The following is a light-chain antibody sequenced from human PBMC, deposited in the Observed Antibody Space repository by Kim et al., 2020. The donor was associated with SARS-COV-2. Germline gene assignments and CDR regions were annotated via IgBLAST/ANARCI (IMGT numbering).Light chain of an antibody. V-gene: IGKV3-20*01. CDR2: AAS. CDR3: QQYGSSPYT. CDR1: QSVSSSF. Sequence: EVVLTQSPGTLSLSPGERATLSCRASQSVSSSFLAWYQQKPGQAPRLLIYAASSRATGIPYRFSGSGSGTDFTLTINRLEPEDFAVYYCQQYGSSPYTFGQGTKLEI. J-gene: IGKJ2*01.